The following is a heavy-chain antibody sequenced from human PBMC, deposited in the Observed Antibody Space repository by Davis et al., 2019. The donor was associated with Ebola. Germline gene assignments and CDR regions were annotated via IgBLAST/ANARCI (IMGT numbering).Heavy chain of an antibody. V-gene: IGHV1-2*02. Sequence: ASVKVSCKASGFTFIDSYMHCARQAPGQGPEWMGWISLNSGRTKYSHKFQGRVTMTRDTSINTAHMELSGLRYDDTAVYYCARDGKVMHFDHWGQGTLATVSS. CDR3: ARDGKVMHFDH. CDR2: ISLNSGRT. J-gene: IGHJ4*01. D-gene: IGHD3-16*01. CDR1: GFTFIDSY.